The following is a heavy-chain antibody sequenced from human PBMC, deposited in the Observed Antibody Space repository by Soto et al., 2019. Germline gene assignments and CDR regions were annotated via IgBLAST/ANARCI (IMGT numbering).Heavy chain of an antibody. J-gene: IGHJ4*02. Sequence: DLEWLAHIFSNDEKSYSTSLKSRLTISKDTSKSQVVLTMTNMDPVDTATYYCARISYGGNSHYWGQGTLVTVSS. CDR2: IFSNDEK. V-gene: IGHV2-26*01. D-gene: IGHD4-17*01. CDR3: ARISYGGNSHY.